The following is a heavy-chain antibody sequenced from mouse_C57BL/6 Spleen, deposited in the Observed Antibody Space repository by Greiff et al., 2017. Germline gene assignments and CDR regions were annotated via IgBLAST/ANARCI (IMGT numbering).Heavy chain of an antibody. CDR3: TRPFYGNYETY. D-gene: IGHD2-1*01. Sequence: EVKLQQPGGGFVQPGGSMKLSCAASGFTFSDAWMDWVRQSPEPGLEWVAEIRHKANNHATYYAESVKGRFTISRDASKSSVYLQMNSLRAEDTGIYYCTRPFYGNYETYGGQGTLVTVSA. V-gene: IGHV6-6*01. CDR2: IRHKANNHAT. CDR1: GFTFSDAW. J-gene: IGHJ3*01.